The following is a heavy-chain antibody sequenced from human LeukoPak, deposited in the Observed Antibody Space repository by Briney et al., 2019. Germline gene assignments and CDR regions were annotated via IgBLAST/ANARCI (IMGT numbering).Heavy chain of an antibody. J-gene: IGHJ6*03. CDR3: ARDRAGTWVGRDYYYMDV. D-gene: IGHD6-19*01. CDR1: GFTFSSYW. V-gene: IGHV3-7*01. Sequence: GSLRLSCAASGFTFSSYWMSWVRQAPGKGLEWVANIKQDGSEKYYVDSVKGRFTISRDNAKNSLYLQMNSLRAEDTAVYYCARDRAGTWVGRDYYYMDVWGKGTTVTVSS. CDR2: IKQDGSEK.